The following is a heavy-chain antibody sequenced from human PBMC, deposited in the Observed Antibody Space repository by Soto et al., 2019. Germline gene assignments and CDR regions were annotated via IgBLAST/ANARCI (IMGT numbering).Heavy chain of an antibody. CDR1: GFTFRSYW. Sequence: EVQLVESGGGLVQPGGSLRLSCAVSGFTFRSYWMHWVRQAPGKGLVWVSRINSDGSSTNYADSVKGRFTVSRDNAKSTLYLQMNSLRAEDTAEYYCAREGVGYSYGNFDYWGQGTLVTVSS. J-gene: IGHJ4*02. CDR2: INSDGSST. V-gene: IGHV3-74*01. CDR3: AREGVGYSYGNFDY. D-gene: IGHD5-18*01.